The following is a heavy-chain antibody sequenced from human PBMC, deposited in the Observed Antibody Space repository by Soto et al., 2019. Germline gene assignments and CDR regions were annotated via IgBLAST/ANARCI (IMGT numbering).Heavy chain of an antibody. J-gene: IGHJ4*02. CDR2: IYSSGKT. V-gene: IGHV4-4*07. CDR3: ARGPGLLPLGYFDY. Sequence: PXGTLSLTCTVSGASINNSYWSWIRQPAGNGLEWIGRIYSSGKTNYNSSLKSRVTMSVDTSKNQFSLNLGSVTAADTAVYYCARGPGLLPLGYFDYWGQGTLVTVSS. CDR1: GASINNSY.